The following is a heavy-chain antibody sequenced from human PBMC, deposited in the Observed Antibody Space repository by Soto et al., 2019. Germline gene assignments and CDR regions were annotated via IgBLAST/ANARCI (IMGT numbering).Heavy chain of an antibody. J-gene: IGHJ6*01. V-gene: IGHV1-18*04. CDR2: ISAYDGNT. CDR3: AGGGYYDSSGSRNYYSYGMNV. Sequence: QAQLVQSGAEVKKPGASVKVSCKASGYTFTSYGINWVRQAPGQGLEWLGWISAYDGNTKYAQSVQGRVSRTTDTSTKTPYVEMRCLRSDDTAMYYCAGGGYYDSSGSRNYYSYGMNVWGQGTTVSVSS. D-gene: IGHD3-22*01. CDR1: GYTFTSYG.